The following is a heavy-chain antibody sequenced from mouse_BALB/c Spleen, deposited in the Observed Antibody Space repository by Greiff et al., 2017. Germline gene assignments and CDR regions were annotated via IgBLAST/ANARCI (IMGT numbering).Heavy chain of an antibody. Sequence: EVQLQQSGPGLVKPSQSLSLTCTVTGYSFTSDYAWYWIRQFPGNKLEWMGYIRYSGSTSYNPSFKSRISITRDTSKNPYFLQLNSVTTEDTATYYGARKTLYAMDYWGQGTSVTVAS. CDR2: IRYSGST. CDR1: GYSFTSDYA. J-gene: IGHJ4*01. V-gene: IGHV3-2*02. CDR3: ARKTLYAMDY.